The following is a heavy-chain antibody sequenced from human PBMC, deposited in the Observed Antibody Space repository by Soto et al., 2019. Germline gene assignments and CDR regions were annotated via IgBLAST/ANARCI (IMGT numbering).Heavy chain of an antibody. CDR2: IYYSGST. Sequence: PSETLSLTCTVSGGSISSYYWTWIRQPPGKGLEWIGYIYYSGSTNYNPSLKSRVNISVATSKTQFSLKWSSVTAADTAVYYCARDTGYWGQGTLVTVSS. CDR1: GGSISSYY. V-gene: IGHV4-59*12. CDR3: ARDTGY. J-gene: IGHJ4*02.